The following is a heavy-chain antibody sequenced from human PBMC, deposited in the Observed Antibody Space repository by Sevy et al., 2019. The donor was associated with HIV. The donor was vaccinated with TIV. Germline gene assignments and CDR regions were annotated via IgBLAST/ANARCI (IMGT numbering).Heavy chain of an antibody. Sequence: SVKVSCKASGGTLSDYAIIWVRQAPGRGLEWMGGIIPILGAPNYAQKFLGRLTITADSSTSTAYMELSSLRSDDTALYYCASPVSGYASTWDPFAYWGQGALVTVSS. CDR2: IIPILGAP. D-gene: IGHD2-2*01. V-gene: IGHV1-69*10. CDR1: GGTLSDYA. CDR3: ASPVSGYASTWDPFAY. J-gene: IGHJ4*02.